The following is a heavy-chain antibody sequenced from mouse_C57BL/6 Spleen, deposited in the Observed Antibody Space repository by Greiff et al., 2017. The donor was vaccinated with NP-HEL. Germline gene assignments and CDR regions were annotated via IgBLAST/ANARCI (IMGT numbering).Heavy chain of an antibody. CDR1: GYTFIDYY. V-gene: IGHV1-84*01. J-gene: IGHJ4*01. CDR3: TRGRVFDYYAMDD. Sequence: VVESGPELVKPGASVKISCKASGYTFIDYYIHWMQQRPGQGLEWIGWIYPGSGNTKYNEKFKGKATLTVDTSTSTAYMQLSSLTSEDSAVYYCTRGRVFDYYAMDDWGQGTSVTVSS. CDR2: IYPGSGNT.